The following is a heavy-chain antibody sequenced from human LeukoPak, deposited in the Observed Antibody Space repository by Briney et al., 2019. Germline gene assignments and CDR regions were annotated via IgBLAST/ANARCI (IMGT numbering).Heavy chain of an antibody. CDR1: GFTFSDYY. CDR2: IYSDGST. Sequence: GGSLRLSCAASGFTFSDYYMSWIRQAPGKGLEWVSLIYSDGSTHYTASVKGRFSISRDNSKNTVYLQMNSLRGEDTAVYYCARRSVPGRPGYWGQGTQVTVSS. V-gene: IGHV3-66*04. J-gene: IGHJ4*02. D-gene: IGHD6-6*01. CDR3: ARRSVPGRPGY.